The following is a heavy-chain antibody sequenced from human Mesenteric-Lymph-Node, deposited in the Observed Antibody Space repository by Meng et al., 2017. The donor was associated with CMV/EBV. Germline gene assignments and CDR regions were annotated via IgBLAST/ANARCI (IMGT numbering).Heavy chain of an antibody. V-gene: IGHV1-18*01. CDR1: GYTFTSYG. CDR3: ARISRRGYQIYYYYGMDV. CDR2: ISAYNGNT. J-gene: IGHJ6*02. Sequence: ASVKVSCKASGYTFTSYGISWVRQAPGQGLEWMGWISAYNGNTNYAQKLQGRVTMTTDTSTSTAYMELRSLRSDDTAVYYCARISRRGYQIYYYYGMDVWGQGTMVTVSS. D-gene: IGHD3-22*01.